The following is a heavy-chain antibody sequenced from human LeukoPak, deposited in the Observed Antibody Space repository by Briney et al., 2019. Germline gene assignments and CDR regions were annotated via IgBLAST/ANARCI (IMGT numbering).Heavy chain of an antibody. CDR3: ARVVSSWLLYYMDV. D-gene: IGHD6-13*01. CDR1: GYTFTSYY. Sequence: ASVKVSCKASGYTFTSYYMHWVRQAPGQGLEWMGWINPNSGGTNYAQKFQGRVTMTRDTSISTAYMELSRLRSDDTAVYYCARVVSSWLLYYMDVWGKGTTVTVSS. CDR2: INPNSGGT. V-gene: IGHV1-2*02. J-gene: IGHJ6*03.